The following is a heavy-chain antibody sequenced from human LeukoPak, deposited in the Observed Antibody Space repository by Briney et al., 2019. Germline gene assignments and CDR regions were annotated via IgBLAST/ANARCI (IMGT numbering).Heavy chain of an antibody. D-gene: IGHD3-22*01. CDR1: GGSIISYY. V-gene: IGHV4-4*07. J-gene: IGHJ5*02. Sequence: PSETLSLTCTVSGGSIISYYWSWIRQPAGKGLEWIGRIYTSGSTNYNPSLKSRVTMSVDTSKNQFSLKLSSVTAADTAVYYCARDRTYYYDGSGYHLFDPWGQGTLVTVSS. CDR3: ARDRTYYYDGSGYHLFDP. CDR2: IYTSGST.